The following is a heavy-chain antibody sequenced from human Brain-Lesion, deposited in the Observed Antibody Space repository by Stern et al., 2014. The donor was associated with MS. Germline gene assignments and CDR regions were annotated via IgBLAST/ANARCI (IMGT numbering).Heavy chain of an antibody. V-gene: IGHV3-30*18. J-gene: IGHJ6*02. CDR3: VKDLGRIIYFYGLDG. D-gene: IGHD3-10*01. CDR2: SSYGGSEN. CDR1: GFTFSSHG. Sequence: QDQLVQSGGDVVQPGKSLTISCAASGFTFSSHGIRWVRQDPGKGLERVTASSYGGSENSYTDTVNGRFPISRDNAKNMLWLQMNSLRPEDTAMYYWVKDLGRIIYFYGLDGWGQGTTVTVSS.